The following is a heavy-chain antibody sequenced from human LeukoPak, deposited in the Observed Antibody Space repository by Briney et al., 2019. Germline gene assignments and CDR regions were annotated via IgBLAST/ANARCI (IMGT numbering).Heavy chain of an antibody. CDR2: MYHSGNT. CDR1: GGSISSSNW. D-gene: IGHD1-26*01. V-gene: IGHV4-4*02. Sequence: SETLSLTCAVSGGSISSSNWWSWVRQSPVKGLEWIGEMYHSGNTNYNPSLKSRVTISVDKSKNQFSLKLSSVTAADTAVYYCARGRLVVGALDVWGKGTTVTVSS. CDR3: ARGRLVVGALDV. J-gene: IGHJ6*04.